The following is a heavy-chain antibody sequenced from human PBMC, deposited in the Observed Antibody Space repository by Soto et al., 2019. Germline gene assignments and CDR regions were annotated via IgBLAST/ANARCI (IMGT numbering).Heavy chain of an antibody. J-gene: IGHJ5*02. V-gene: IGHV1-69*13. CDR1: GYTFTSYA. CDR3: ARSLLSGEVVPAATGWFDP. D-gene: IGHD2-2*01. Sequence: GASVKVSCKASGYTFTSYAISWVRQAPGQGLEWMGGIIPIFGTANYAQKFQGRVTITADESTSTAYMELSSLRSEDTAVYYCARSLLSGEVVPAATGWFDPWGQGTLVTVSS. CDR2: IIPIFGTA.